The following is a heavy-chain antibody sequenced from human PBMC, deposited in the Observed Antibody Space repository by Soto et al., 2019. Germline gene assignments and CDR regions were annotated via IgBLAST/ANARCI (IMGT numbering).Heavy chain of an antibody. CDR3: ARDAFDYDTTGYHSDY. V-gene: IGHV3-48*02. CDR1: GFTFSNLH. J-gene: IGHJ4*02. Sequence: EVQLVESGGGLVQPGGSLRLSCGASGFTFSNLHMNWVRQAPGKGLEWVSYISSSGSTTYYADSVKGRFTISRDNARNSLFLQMSSLRDEDTAVYYCARDAFDYDTTGYHSDYWGQGTLVTVSS. CDR2: ISSSGSTT. D-gene: IGHD3-22*01.